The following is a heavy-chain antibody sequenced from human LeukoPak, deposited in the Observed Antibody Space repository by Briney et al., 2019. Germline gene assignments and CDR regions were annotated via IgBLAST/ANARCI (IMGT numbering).Heavy chain of an antibody. CDR3: ARTFSESYYYYGMDV. J-gene: IGHJ6*02. D-gene: IGHD1-26*01. Sequence: ETLSLTCTVSGGSISSYYWSWIRQPPGKGLEWIGYVYYSGRTNYNPSLKSRVTISVDTSKNQFSLKLSSVTAADTAVYYCARTFSESYYYYGMDVWGQGTTVTVSS. CDR2: VYYSGRT. V-gene: IGHV4-59*01. CDR1: GGSISSYY.